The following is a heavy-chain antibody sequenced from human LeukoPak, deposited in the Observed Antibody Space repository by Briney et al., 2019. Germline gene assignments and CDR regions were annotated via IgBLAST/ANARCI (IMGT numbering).Heavy chain of an antibody. CDR1: GFTFSSYW. D-gene: IGHD4-23*01. CDR2: IKQDGSEK. J-gene: IGHJ4*02. Sequence: GGSLRLSCAASGFTFSSYWMSWVRQAPGKGLEWVANIKQDGSEKYYVDSVKGRFTISRDNAKNSLYLQMNSLRAEDAAVYYCARGRPLDYGGNSIYFDYWGQGTLVTVSS. CDR3: ARGRPLDYGGNSIYFDY. V-gene: IGHV3-7*01.